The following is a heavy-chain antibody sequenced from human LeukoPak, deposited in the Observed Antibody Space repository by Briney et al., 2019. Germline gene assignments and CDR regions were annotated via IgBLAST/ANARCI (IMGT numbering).Heavy chain of an antibody. CDR2: IFTSGIT. CDR1: GGSISIYY. D-gene: IGHD3-10*01. V-gene: IGHV4-4*07. CDR3: ARESSGNYYNPLGYMDV. J-gene: IGHJ6*03. Sequence: SETLSLTCTVSGGSISIYYWNWIRQPAGKGLEWIRRIFTSGITNYDPSLQSRVTMSVDTSKNQFSLNLSSVTAADTAVYYCARESSGNYYNPLGYMDVWGKGTTVTVSS.